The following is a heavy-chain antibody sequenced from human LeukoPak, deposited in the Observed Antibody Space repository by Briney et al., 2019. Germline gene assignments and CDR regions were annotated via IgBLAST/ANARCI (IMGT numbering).Heavy chain of an antibody. V-gene: IGHV4-39*07. CDR2: VYYSGSS. D-gene: IGHD3-10*01. CDR1: GGSISSSSYY. J-gene: IGHJ4*02. CDR3: ARGPIYFGSGYFDN. Sequence: SETLSLTCTVSGGSISSSSYYWGWIRQPPGKGLEWIGSVYYSGSSYYNPSLKSRVTISVDTSKSQFSLNLTSVAAADTALYYCARGPIYFGSGYFDNWGQGTLVTVSS.